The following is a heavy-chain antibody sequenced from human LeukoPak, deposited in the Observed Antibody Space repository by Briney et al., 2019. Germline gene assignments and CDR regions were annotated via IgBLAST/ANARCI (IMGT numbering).Heavy chain of an antibody. V-gene: IGHV4-30-2*01. CDR2: IYHSGST. Sequence: PSETLSLTCAVSGGSISSGGYSWSWIRQPPGKGLEWIGYIYHSGSTYYNPSLKSRVTISVDRSKNQFSLKLSSVTAADTAVYYCARDSRDYGALTYWGQGTLVTVSS. D-gene: IGHD4-17*01. J-gene: IGHJ4*02. CDR1: GGSISSGGYS. CDR3: ARDSRDYGALTY.